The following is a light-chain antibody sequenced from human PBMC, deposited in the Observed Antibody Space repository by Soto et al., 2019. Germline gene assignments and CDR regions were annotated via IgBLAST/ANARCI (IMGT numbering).Light chain of an antibody. CDR2: GTS. Sequence: ENVLTQSPGTLSFSPGDRATLSCRASQRVDSSYLAWYQQKPGQAPRLLIYGTSIRATGIPDRFSGSGSGTDFTLTINRLEHEDLAVYYCQQYGNSLYTFGQGTKLEIK. V-gene: IGKV3-20*01. J-gene: IGKJ2*01. CDR3: QQYGNSLYT. CDR1: QRVDSSY.